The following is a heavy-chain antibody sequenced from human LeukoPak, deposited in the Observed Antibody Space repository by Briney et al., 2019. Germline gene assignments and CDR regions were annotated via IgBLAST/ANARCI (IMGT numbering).Heavy chain of an antibody. Sequence: PGGSLRLSCAASGFTFSTYAMSWVRQAPGKGLEWVSAISGSGGKTYYADSVKGRFIISRDNSKNTLYLQMNSLRAEDTALYYCAKHGYCSGISCFFDFWGQGTQVTVSS. CDR1: GFTFSTYA. CDR3: AKHGYCSGISCFFDF. V-gene: IGHV3-23*01. CDR2: ISGSGGKT. D-gene: IGHD2-2*03. J-gene: IGHJ4*02.